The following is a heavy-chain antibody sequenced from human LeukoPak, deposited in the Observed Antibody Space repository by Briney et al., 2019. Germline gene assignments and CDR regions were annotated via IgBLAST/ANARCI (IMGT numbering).Heavy chain of an antibody. V-gene: IGHV3-7*03. J-gene: IGHJ2*01. CDR3: ARERGEILRYFDWLPSWYFDP. D-gene: IGHD3-9*01. Sequence: PGGSLRLSCAASGFTFSSYWMSWVRQAPGKGLEWVANIKQGGSEKYYVDSVKGRFTISRDNAKNSLYLQMNSLRAEDTAVYYCARERGEILRYFDWLPSWYFDPWGRGTLVTVSS. CDR1: GFTFSSYW. CDR2: IKQGGSEK.